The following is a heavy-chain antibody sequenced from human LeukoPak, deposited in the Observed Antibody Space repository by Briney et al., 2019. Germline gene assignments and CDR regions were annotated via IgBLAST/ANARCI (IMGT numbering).Heavy chain of an antibody. V-gene: IGHV4-4*09. Sequence: PSETLSLTCAVYGGSFSGYYWSWIRQPPGKGLEWIGYIYTSGSTNYNPSLKSRVTISVDTSKNQFSLKLSSVTAADTAVYYCARHRGYSGYDPYFDYWGQGTLDTVSS. D-gene: IGHD5-12*01. CDR2: IYTSGST. J-gene: IGHJ4*02. CDR1: GGSFSGYY. CDR3: ARHRGYSGYDPYFDY.